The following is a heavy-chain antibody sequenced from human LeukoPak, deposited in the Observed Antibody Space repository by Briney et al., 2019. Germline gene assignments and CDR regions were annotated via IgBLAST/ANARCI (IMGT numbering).Heavy chain of an antibody. CDR1: GGSISSYY. CDR3: ARGIHYDSSGQRSLHAFDI. J-gene: IGHJ3*02. CDR2: IYYSGST. Sequence: PSETLSLTCTVSGGSISSYYWSWIRQPPGKGLEWIGYIYYSGSTNYNPSLKSRVTISVDTSKNQFSLKLSSVTAADTALYYCARGIHYDSSGQRSLHAFDIWGQGTMVTVSS. V-gene: IGHV4-59*08. D-gene: IGHD3-22*01.